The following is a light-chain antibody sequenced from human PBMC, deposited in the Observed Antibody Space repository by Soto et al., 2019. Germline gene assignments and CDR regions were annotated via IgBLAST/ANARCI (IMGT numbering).Light chain of an antibody. CDR3: QQYNSYPVT. J-gene: IGKJ5*01. Sequence: AIQLTQSPSSLSASVGDRVTITCRASQGISSALAWYQQKPGKAPKLLIYDASILESGVASRLSGSGSGTDFIRTISSLQPEDFATYYCQQYNSYPVTFGQGTRLEIK. V-gene: IGKV1-13*02. CDR2: DAS. CDR1: QGISSA.